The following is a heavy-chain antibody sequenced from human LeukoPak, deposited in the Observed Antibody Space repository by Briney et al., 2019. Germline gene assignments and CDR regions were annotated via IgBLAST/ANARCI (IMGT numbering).Heavy chain of an antibody. CDR2: MNPNSGNT. CDR1: GYTFTSYD. CDR3: ARGHLPYYYYGMDV. V-gene: IGHV1-8*01. J-gene: IGHJ6*02. D-gene: IGHD3-3*02. Sequence: ASVKVSCKASGYTFTSYDINWVRQATGQGLEWMGWMNPNSGNTGYAQKFQGRVTMTRNTSISTAYMELSSLRSEDTAVYYCARGHLPYYYYGMDVWGQGTTVTVSS.